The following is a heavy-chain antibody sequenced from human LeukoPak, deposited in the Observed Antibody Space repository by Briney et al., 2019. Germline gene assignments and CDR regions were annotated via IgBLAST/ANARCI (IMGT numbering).Heavy chain of an antibody. CDR3: ARDFGFPDTAMAHPDYYYMDV. J-gene: IGHJ6*03. D-gene: IGHD5-18*01. Sequence: ASVKVSCKASGYTFTSYYMHWARQAPGQGLEWMGIINPSGGSTSYAQKFQGRVTMTRDTSTSTVYMELSSLRSEDTAVYYCARDFGFPDTAMAHPDYYYMDVWGKGTTVTVSS. V-gene: IGHV1-46*01. CDR2: INPSGGST. CDR1: GYTFTSYY.